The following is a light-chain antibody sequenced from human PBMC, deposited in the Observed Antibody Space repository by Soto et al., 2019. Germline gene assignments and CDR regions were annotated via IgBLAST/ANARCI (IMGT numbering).Light chain of an antibody. J-gene: IGKJ2*01. CDR3: QQRSNWPPYT. CDR2: DAS. CDR1: QSVSSY. Sequence: EIVLTQSPATLSLSPGERATLSCRASQSVSSYLAWYQQNPGQAPRLLIYDASNSATGIPARFSGRGSVTDFTLTSRSLEPGDLAVHYCQQRSNWPPYTFGQGTKLEIK. V-gene: IGKV3-11*01.